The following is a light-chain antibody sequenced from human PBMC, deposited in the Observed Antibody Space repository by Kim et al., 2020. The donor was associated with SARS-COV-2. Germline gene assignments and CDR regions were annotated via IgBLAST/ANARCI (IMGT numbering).Light chain of an antibody. J-gene: IGLJ2*01. CDR1: NY. CDR2: DNN. Sequence: NYVSSYQHYPGTAPKLLIYDNNKRPSGIPERLSGAKSGTSAALGITGLQTGDEADYYCGTWDGSMSVGVFGGGTQLTVL. CDR3: GTWDGSMSVGV. V-gene: IGLV1-51*01.